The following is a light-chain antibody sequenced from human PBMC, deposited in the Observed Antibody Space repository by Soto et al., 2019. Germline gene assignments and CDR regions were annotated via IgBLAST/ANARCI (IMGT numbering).Light chain of an antibody. J-gene: IGKJ5*01. CDR3: QASYTTPLT. V-gene: IGKV1-39*01. CDR2: RAS. CDR1: QSIGKY. Sequence: DIQMTQSPSSLSASIGDRVTLTCRSSQSIGKYLNWYQQKPGKASSLLIHRASTLQNGVPSRFSGSGAGTEFTFTISGLQPDDVATYYCQASYTTPLTFGQGTRLE.